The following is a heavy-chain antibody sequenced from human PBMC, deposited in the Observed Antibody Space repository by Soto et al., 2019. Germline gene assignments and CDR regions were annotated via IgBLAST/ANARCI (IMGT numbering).Heavy chain of an antibody. Sequence: EVQLVESGGDLVQPGGSLRLSCAASGFAVSSNYMTWVRQAPGKGLEWVSVIHSGGDTHYADSVRGRFTISRDNSKHKRYLQMNSLRAEDTAVYYCARSRTGTPYGGMAVWGQGTTVTVSS. CDR2: IHSGGDT. CDR1: GFAVSSNY. V-gene: IGHV3-66*01. CDR3: ARSRTGTPYGGMAV. D-gene: IGHD1-7*01. J-gene: IGHJ6*02.